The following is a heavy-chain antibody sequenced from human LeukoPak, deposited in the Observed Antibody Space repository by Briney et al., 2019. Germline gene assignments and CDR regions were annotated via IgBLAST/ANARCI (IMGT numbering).Heavy chain of an antibody. V-gene: IGHV3-74*01. D-gene: IGHD5-18*01. CDR2: LDSSGGST. Sequence: PGGSLRLSCAASGFSFTDSWMHWVRQAPGKGLLWVSRLDSSGGSTAYAASVKGRFIISRDNAKNTLYLQMNSLRADDTGVYYCARAYNYGNWFDPWGQGTLVTVSS. CDR1: GFSFTDSW. CDR3: ARAYNYGNWFDP. J-gene: IGHJ5*02.